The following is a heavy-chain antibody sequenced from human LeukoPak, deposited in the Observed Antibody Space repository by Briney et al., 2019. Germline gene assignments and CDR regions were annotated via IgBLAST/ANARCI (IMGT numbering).Heavy chain of an antibody. V-gene: IGHV3-23*01. CDR3: AKVIPGADCFFDY. J-gene: IGHJ4*02. Sequence: QPGGSLRLSCAASGFTFSNNAMHWVRQAPRKGLEWVSAISGGGGGTFYADSVKGRFTISRDNSRNALYLRMNSLRAEDTAIYFCAKVIPGADCFFDYWGQGTLVTVSS. D-gene: IGHD2-21*01. CDR1: GFTFSNNA. CDR2: ISGGGGGT.